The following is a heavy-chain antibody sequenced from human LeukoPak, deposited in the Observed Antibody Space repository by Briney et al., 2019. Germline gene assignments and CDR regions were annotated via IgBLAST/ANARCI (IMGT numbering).Heavy chain of an antibody. CDR1: GGSISSSNW. Sequence: PSETLSLTCAVSGGSISSSNWWSWVRQPPGKGLEWIGEIYHSGSTNYNPSLKSRVTISVDRSKNQFSLKLSSVTAADTAVYYCARLGSSGWPIDYWGQGTLVTVSS. J-gene: IGHJ4*02. CDR2: IYHSGST. CDR3: ARLGSSGWPIDY. V-gene: IGHV4-4*02. D-gene: IGHD6-19*01.